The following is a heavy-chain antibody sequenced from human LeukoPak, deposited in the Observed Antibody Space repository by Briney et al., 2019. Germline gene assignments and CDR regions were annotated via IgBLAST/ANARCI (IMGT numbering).Heavy chain of an antibody. CDR1: GGTFSSYA. D-gene: IGHD3-22*01. J-gene: IGHJ4*02. CDR2: VIPIFGTA. V-gene: IGHV1-69*13. Sequence: ASVKVSCKASGGTFSSYAISWVRQAPGQGLEWVGGVIPIFGTANYAQKFQGRVTITADESTSTAYMELSSLRSEDTAVYYCAAVTSYYYDSSGSTLFDYWGQGTLVTVSS. CDR3: AAVTSYYYDSSGSTLFDY.